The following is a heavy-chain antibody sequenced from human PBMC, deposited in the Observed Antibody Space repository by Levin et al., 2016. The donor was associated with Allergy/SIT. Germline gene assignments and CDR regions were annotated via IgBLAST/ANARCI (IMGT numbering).Heavy chain of an antibody. V-gene: IGHV1-18*01. J-gene: IGHJ4*02. Sequence: WVRQAPGQGLEWMGWINGYNGYTNYAQKVQGRVTMTTDTSTSTAYMELRSLRSDDTAVYYCAREKGHSYGADYWGQGTLVTVSS. CDR3: AREKGHSYGADY. CDR2: INGYNGYT. D-gene: IGHD5-18*01.